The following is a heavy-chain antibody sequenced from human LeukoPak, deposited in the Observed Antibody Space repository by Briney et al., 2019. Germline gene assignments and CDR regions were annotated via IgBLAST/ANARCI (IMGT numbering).Heavy chain of an antibody. V-gene: IGHV4-59*01. Sequence: SETLSLTCTGSGGSISSYYWSWIRQPPGKGLEWIGYIYYSGSTNYNPSLKSRVTISVDTSKNQFSLKLSSVTAADTAVYYCARGGFGETYLDYWGQGTLVTVSS. CDR1: GGSISSYY. J-gene: IGHJ4*02. CDR2: IYYSGST. D-gene: IGHD3-10*01. CDR3: ARGGFGETYLDY.